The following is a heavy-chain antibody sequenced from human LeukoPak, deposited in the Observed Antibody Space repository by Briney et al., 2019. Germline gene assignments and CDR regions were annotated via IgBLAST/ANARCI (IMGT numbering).Heavy chain of an antibody. CDR3: ARDIVSGSGSLDY. Sequence: PPNGLLRVSRVKSDESNPSYADSVKGRFTISRDNAENMLYLQMNTLGAEDTAVYYCARDIVSGSGSLDYWGQGTLVTVSS. CDR2: VKSDESNP. D-gene: IGHD3-10*01. V-gene: IGHV3-74*01. J-gene: IGHJ4*02.